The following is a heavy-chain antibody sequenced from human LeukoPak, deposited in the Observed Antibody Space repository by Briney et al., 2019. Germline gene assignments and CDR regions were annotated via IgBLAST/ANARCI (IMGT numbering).Heavy chain of an antibody. V-gene: IGHV4-59*08. J-gene: IGHJ5*02. CDR2: IYYSGST. Sequence: SETLSLTCTVSGGSISSYYWSWIRQPPGKGLEWIGYIYYSGSTNYNPSLKSRVTISVDTSKNQFSLKLSSVTAADTAVYYCARGRWESFSGWFDPWGQGTLVTVSS. D-gene: IGHD1-26*01. CDR3: ARGRWESFSGWFDP. CDR1: GGSISSYY.